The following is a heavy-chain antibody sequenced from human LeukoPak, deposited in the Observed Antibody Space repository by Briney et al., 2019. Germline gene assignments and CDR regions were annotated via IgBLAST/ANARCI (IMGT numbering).Heavy chain of an antibody. V-gene: IGHV4-39*07. CDR1: GGSISSSSYY. J-gene: IGHJ4*02. D-gene: IGHD5-12*01. Sequence: SETLSLTCTVSGGSISSSSYYWGWIRQPPGKGLEWIGSIYYSGSTYYNPSLKSRVTISVDTSKNQFSLKLSSVTAADTAVYYCARGVSGYEGGEAFDYWGQGTLVTVSS. CDR3: ARGVSGYEGGEAFDY. CDR2: IYYSGST.